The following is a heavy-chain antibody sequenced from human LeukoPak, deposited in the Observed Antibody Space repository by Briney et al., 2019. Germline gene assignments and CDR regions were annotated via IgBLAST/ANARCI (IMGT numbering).Heavy chain of an antibody. V-gene: IGHV4-39*07. CDR2: IYYSGST. Sequence: PSETLSLTCTVSGGSISSISYYWGWIRQPPGKGLEWIGSIYYSGSTYYNPSLKSRGTVSGDTGKNQFSLTMSSATAAETALYSCARGSGRKSSSSWPPPPRGSDYWGQGTLVTDSS. CDR3: ARGSGRKSSSSWPPPPRGSDY. CDR1: GGSISSISYY. D-gene: IGHD6-13*01. J-gene: IGHJ4*02.